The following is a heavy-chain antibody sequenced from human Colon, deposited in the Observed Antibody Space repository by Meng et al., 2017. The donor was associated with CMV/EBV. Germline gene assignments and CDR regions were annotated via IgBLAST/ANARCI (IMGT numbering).Heavy chain of an antibody. CDR1: GFTLEDYG. D-gene: IGHD3-3*01. CDR2: INWNGGST. Sequence: GGSLRLSCEAPGFTLEDYGMSWVRQAPGKGLEWVSGINWNGGSTGYADSVKGRFTISRDNAKNSLYLQMNSLSAEDTALYYCARGAYYDFWGGYQTQAEAFDIWGQGTMVTVSS. J-gene: IGHJ3*02. CDR3: ARGAYYDFWGGYQTQAEAFDI. V-gene: IGHV3-20*04.